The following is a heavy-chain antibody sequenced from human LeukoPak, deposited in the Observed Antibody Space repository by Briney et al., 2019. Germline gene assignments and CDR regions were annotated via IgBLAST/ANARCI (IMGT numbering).Heavy chain of an antibody. CDR3: AKDRGGSYSHYYYYMDV. CDR1: GFTFSSYG. D-gene: IGHD1-26*01. Sequence: GGSLRLSCAASGFTFSSYGMHWVRQAPGKGLEWVAFIRYDGSNKYYADSVKGRFTISRDNSKNTLYLQMDSLRAEDTAVYYCAKDRGGSYSHYYYYMDVWGKGTTVTVSS. CDR2: IRYDGSNK. V-gene: IGHV3-30*02. J-gene: IGHJ6*03.